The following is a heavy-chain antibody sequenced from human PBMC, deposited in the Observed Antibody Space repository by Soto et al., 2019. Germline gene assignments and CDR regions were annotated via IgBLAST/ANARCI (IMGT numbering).Heavy chain of an antibody. D-gene: IGHD6-13*01. Sequence: QLQLQESGPGLVKPSETLSLTCTVSGGSISSSSYYWGWIRQPPGKGLAWIGSIYYSGSTYYNPSPKSPVTISVDTSKNQFSLKLSAVTAADTAVYDCARHRIIAAAGTGYDGMDVWGQGTTVTVSS. CDR3: ARHRIIAAAGTGYDGMDV. J-gene: IGHJ6*02. CDR1: GGSISSSSYY. V-gene: IGHV4-39*01. CDR2: IYYSGST.